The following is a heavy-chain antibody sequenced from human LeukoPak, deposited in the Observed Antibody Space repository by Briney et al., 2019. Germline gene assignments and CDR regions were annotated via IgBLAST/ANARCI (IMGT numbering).Heavy chain of an antibody. J-gene: IGHJ5*02. CDR3: ARVGYCSSTSCYTLYWFDP. D-gene: IGHD2-2*02. Sequence: ASVKVSSKASGYTFTSYGISWVRQAPGQGLEWMGWISAYNGNTNYAQKLQGRVTMTTDTSTSTAYMELRSLRSDDTAVYYCARVGYCSSTSCYTLYWFDPWGQGTLVTVSS. V-gene: IGHV1-18*01. CDR1: GYTFTSYG. CDR2: ISAYNGNT.